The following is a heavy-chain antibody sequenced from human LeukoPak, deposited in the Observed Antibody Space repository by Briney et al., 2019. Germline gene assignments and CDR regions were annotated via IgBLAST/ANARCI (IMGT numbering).Heavy chain of an antibody. J-gene: IGHJ5*02. CDR1: GGSISSYY. CDR2: IYSSGTT. V-gene: IGHV4-4*07. CDR3: ARVRKDYGGKNWFDP. Sequence: PSETLSLTCSVSGGSISSYYWNWIRQPAGKGLEWIGRIYSSGTTNYNPSLKSRVTMSVDTSKNQFSLKLNSVTAADTAVYYCARVRKDYGGKNWFDPWGQGTLVTVSS. D-gene: IGHD4-23*01.